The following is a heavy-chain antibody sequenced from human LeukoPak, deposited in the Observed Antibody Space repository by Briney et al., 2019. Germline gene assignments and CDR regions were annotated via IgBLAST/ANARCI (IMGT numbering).Heavy chain of an antibody. CDR3: ARSEWLLPRGGFDF. D-gene: IGHD3-3*01. J-gene: IGHJ4*02. V-gene: IGHV5-51*01. CDR1: GYTFGNYW. Sequence: GESLKISCQASGYTFGNYWIGWVRQKSGKGLEWMGIFYGDDFDTRYSPSFQGQVTISADKSNRTAYLHWSSLKASDTAIYFCARSEWLLPRGGFDFWGQGTRVVVSS. CDR2: FYGDDFDT.